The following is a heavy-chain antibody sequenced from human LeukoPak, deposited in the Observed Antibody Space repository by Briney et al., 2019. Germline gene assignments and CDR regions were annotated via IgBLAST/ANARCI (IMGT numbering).Heavy chain of an antibody. CDR1: GFTFSSYA. V-gene: IGHV3-30-3*01. J-gene: IGHJ4*02. D-gene: IGHD3-10*01. CDR3: ARAAGELLPFDYFDY. CDR2: ISYDGSNK. Sequence: PGRSLRLSCAASGFTFSSYAMHWVRQAPGKGLEWVAVISYDGSNKYYSDSVKGRFTISRDNVKNSLYLQMHSLRAEDTAVYYCARAAGELLPFDYFDYWGQGTLVTVSS.